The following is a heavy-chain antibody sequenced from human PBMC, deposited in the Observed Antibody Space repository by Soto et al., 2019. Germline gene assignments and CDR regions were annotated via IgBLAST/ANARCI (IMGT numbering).Heavy chain of an antibody. CDR1: GGSINSGGYY. CDR2: IHYSGTT. J-gene: IGHJ4*02. Sequence: SETLSLTCTVSGGSINSGGYYWSWIRQHPGKGLEWIGYIHYSGTTYYNPSFKSRVAISIDTSKSQFSLKLTSVTAADTALYYCARDASIRFHYFDSWGQGVLVTVSS. D-gene: IGHD2-2*01. CDR3: ARDASIRFHYFDS. V-gene: IGHV4-31*03.